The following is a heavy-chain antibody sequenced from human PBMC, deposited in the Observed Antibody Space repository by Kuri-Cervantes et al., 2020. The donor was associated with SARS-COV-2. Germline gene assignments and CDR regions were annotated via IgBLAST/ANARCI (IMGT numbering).Heavy chain of an antibody. J-gene: IGHJ5*02. CDR3: AKDRTKQRLGWFDP. D-gene: IGHD1-1*01. CDR2: ISGSGGST. Sequence: GESLKISCAASGFTFSSYAMSWVRQAPGKGLEWVSAISGSGGSTYYADPVKGRFTISRDNSKNTLYLQMNSLRAEDTAVYYCAKDRTKQRLGWFDPWGQGTLVTVSS. V-gene: IGHV3-23*01. CDR1: GFTFSSYA.